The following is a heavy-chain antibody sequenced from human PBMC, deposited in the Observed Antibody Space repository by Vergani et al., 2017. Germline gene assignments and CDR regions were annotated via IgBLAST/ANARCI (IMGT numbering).Heavy chain of an antibody. CDR2: INPILGIA. Sequence: QVQLVQSGAEVKKPGASVKVSCKASGYTFTGYYMHWVRQAPGQGLEWMGWINPILGIANYAQKFQGRVTITADKSTSTAYMELSSLRSEDTAVYYCARASGSYSKNAFDIWGQGTMVTVSS. D-gene: IGHD1-26*01. V-gene: IGHV1-69*09. J-gene: IGHJ3*02. CDR1: GYTFTGYY. CDR3: ARASGSYSKNAFDI.